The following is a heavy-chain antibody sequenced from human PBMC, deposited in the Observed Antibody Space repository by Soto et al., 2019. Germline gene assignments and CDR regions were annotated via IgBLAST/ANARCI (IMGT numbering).Heavy chain of an antibody. CDR3: ANGHDFWSGYNYYYGMYV. CDR1: GFTFSKSS. J-gene: IGHJ6*02. V-gene: IGHV3-23*01. D-gene: IGHD3-3*01. Sequence: GGSLRLSCAASGFTFSKSSMNWVRQASGKGLQWVSGISGSGGSTSYGDSVKGRFTISRDNSKNTLYLQMNSLRADDTAVYFCANGHDFWSGYNYYYGMYVWGQGTTVTVSS. CDR2: ISGSGGST.